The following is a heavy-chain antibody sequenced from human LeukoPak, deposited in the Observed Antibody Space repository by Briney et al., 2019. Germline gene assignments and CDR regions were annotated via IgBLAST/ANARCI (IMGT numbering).Heavy chain of an antibody. CDR1: GFTLSSYA. Sequence: PGGSLRLSCAASGFTLSSYAMSWVRQAPGKGLEWASAISGSGGSTYYADSVKGRFTISRDNSKNTLYLQMNSLRAEDTAVYYCAKENYYGSGSLSPFDYWGQGTLVTVSS. CDR2: ISGSGGST. CDR3: AKENYYGSGSLSPFDY. V-gene: IGHV3-23*01. D-gene: IGHD3-10*01. J-gene: IGHJ4*02.